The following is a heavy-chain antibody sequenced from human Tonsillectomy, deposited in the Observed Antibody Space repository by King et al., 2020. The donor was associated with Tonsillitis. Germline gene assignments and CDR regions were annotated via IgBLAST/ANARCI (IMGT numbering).Heavy chain of an antibody. CDR2: ISRSSNYI. D-gene: IGHD6-6*01. J-gene: IGHJ6*02. V-gene: IGHV3-21*01. CDR3: ARPWAVSSSSVTYYYYGMDV. CDR1: GFTFSSYS. Sequence: VQLVESGGGLVKPGGSLRLSCAASGFTFSSYSMNWVRQAPGKGLEWVSCISRSSNYIYYADSVKGRFTISRDNAKNSLYLQMNSLRDGDTAVYYCARPWAVSSSSVTYYYYGMDVWGQGTTVTVSS.